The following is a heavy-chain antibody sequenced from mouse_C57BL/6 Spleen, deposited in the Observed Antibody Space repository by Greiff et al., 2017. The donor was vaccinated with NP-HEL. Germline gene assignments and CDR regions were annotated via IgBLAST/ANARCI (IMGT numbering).Heavy chain of an antibody. V-gene: IGHV14-4*01. D-gene: IGHD1-1*01. CDR3: TTGDGSRGEDY. CDR1: GFTIKDDY. Sequence: EVQLQQSGAELVRPGASVKLSCTASGFTIKDDYMHWVKQRPEQGLEWIGWIDPENGDTEYASKFQGKATITADTSSNTADLQLSSLTSEDTAVYYCTTGDGSRGEDYWGQGTTLTVSS. J-gene: IGHJ2*01. CDR2: IDPENGDT.